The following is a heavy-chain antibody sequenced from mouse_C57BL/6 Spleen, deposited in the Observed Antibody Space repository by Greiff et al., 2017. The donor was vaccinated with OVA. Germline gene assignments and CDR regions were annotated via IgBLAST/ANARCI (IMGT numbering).Heavy chain of an antibody. D-gene: IGHD1-1*01. CDR3: TAFYYGSSYGYYAMDY. CDR2: IRLKSDNYAT. J-gene: IGHJ4*01. CDR1: GFTFSNYW. Sequence: EVKVEESGGGLVQPGGSMKLSCVASGFTFSNYWMNWVRQSPEKGLEWVAQIRLKSDNYATHYAESVKGRFTISRDDSKSSVYLQMNNLRAEDTGIYYCTAFYYGSSYGYYAMDYWGQGTSVTVSS. V-gene: IGHV6-3*01.